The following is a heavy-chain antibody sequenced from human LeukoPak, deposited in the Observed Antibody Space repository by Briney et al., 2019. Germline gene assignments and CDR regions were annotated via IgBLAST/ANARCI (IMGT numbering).Heavy chain of an antibody. CDR1: GGSFSDDF. CDR2: VYQSGGT. CDR3: ARGFIAVAGTALNWFDP. V-gene: IGHV4-34*01. D-gene: IGHD6-19*01. J-gene: IGHJ5*02. Sequence: PSETLSLTCAVSGGSFSDDFWTWLRQFPGKGLEWIGEVYQSGGTNYNPSLKGRVSMSLDTSKNHFSLKLRSVTAADTALYFCARGFIAVAGTALNWFDPWGLGTLVTVSS.